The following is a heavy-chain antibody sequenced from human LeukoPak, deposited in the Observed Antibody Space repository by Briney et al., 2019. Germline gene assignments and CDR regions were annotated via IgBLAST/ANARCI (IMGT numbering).Heavy chain of an antibody. CDR2: IYYSGST. V-gene: IGHV4-59*01. Sequence: KPSETLSLTCTASGGSISSYYWSWIRQPPGKGLEWIGYIYYSGSTNYNPSLKSRVTISVDTSKNQFSLKLSSVTAADTAVYYCARGIRYFDSSMMSDYCGQGTLVTVSS. CDR1: GGSISSYY. CDR3: ARGIRYFDSSMMSDY. J-gene: IGHJ4*02. D-gene: IGHD3-9*01.